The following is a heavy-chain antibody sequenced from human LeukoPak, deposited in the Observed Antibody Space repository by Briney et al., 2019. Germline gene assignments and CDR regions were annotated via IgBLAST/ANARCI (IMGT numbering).Heavy chain of an antibody. CDR2: ISGSGGST. J-gene: IGHJ4*02. CDR3: AKDHSWPPYFDY. CDR1: GFTFTSYA. V-gene: IGHV3-23*01. Sequence: GGSLRLSCRASGFTFTSYAMRWVRQAPGQGLEWVGAISGSGGSTYYADSVKGRFTISRDNSKNTLYLQMNSLRSEDTAVYYCAKDHSWPPYFDYWGQGTLVTVSS.